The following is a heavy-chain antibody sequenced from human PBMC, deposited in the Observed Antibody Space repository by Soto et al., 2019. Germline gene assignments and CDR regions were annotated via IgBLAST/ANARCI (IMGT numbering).Heavy chain of an antibody. CDR2: INAGNGNT. D-gene: IGHD6-19*01. J-gene: IGHJ4*02. CDR1: GYTFTGYA. CDR3: ARAVAVPADFDY. Sequence: QVKLVQSGAEEKKPGASVKVSCKASGYTFTGYAMHWVRQAPGQRLEWMGWINAGNGNTKYSQKFQGRVTITRDTSASTAYMGLSSLRSEDTAVYYCARAVAVPADFDYWGQGTLVTVSS. V-gene: IGHV1-3*05.